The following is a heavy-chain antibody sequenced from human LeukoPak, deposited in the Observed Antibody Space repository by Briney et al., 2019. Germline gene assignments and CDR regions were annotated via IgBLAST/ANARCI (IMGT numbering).Heavy chain of an antibody. J-gene: IGHJ3*02. CDR2: INPDGSRT. D-gene: IGHD1-26*01. CDR1: ASTFSNYW. V-gene: IGHV3-74*01. CDR3: SWDHTGKEDI. Sequence: GGSLRLSCAASASTFSNYWMHWVRQAPGKGLVWVSRINPDGSRTNYVDSVAGRFTISRDNAKNTLYLQMNSLRVEDTAVYYCSWDHTGKEDIWGQGTMVSVSS.